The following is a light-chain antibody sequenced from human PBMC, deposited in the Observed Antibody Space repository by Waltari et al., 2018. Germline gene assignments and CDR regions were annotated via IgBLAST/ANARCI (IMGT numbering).Light chain of an antibody. V-gene: IGKV4-1*01. Sequence: DFVMTQSPASLAVSLGERATLNCTSSQRVFYNSNKKDYLAWYQQRAGQPPKLLIYWGSVRASGVPDRFSGSGSGTDFTLTISDLQAEDLAVYSCEKYYADPRTFGQGTKVEVK. CDR3: EKYYADPRT. CDR2: WGS. J-gene: IGKJ1*01. CDR1: QRVFYNSNKKDY.